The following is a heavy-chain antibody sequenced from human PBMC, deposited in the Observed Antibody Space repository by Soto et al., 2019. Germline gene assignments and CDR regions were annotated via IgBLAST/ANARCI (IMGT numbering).Heavy chain of an antibody. CDR1: GFSFNHYW. CDR3: ARSAGWRDRFDY. J-gene: IGHJ4*02. V-gene: IGHV3-7*02. D-gene: IGHD2-15*01. Sequence: PGGSLRLSCAASGFSFNHYWMSWVRQAPGIGLEWVANIKPDGSETSYVDSVKGRFTISRDNAKNSLNLQMNNLRAEDTAVYYCARSAGWRDRFDYWGRGTLVTVSS. CDR2: IKPDGSET.